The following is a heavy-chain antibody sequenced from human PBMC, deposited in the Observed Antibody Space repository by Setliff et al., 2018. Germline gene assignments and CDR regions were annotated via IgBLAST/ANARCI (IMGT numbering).Heavy chain of an antibody. CDR2: IQHTGTT. CDR1: GDSIRSYY. CDR3: ARDQFSSGWYGAPESYFDL. Sequence: SETLSLTCIVSGDSIRSYYWSWIRQSPGKGLEWIGYIQHTGTTKYNPSLGSRISMPVDTSKKQFSLKLNSVTAADTAVYYCARDQFSSGWYGAPESYFDLWGQGIQVTVSS. V-gene: IGHV4-59*01. J-gene: IGHJ4*02. D-gene: IGHD6-19*01.